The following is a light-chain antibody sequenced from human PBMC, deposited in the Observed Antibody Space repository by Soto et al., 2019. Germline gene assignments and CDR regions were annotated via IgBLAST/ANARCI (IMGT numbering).Light chain of an antibody. CDR1: SSNIGSKT. CDR3: SSWDASLNGYV. J-gene: IGLJ1*01. CDR2: NSY. V-gene: IGLV1-44*01. Sequence: QSVLTQPPSASGTPGQRVTISCSGSSSNIGSKTVNWYQQLPGTVPKLLIYNSYQRPSGVPDRFSASKSGTSASLAISGLQSEYEADYYCSSWDASLNGYVFGTGTKLTVL.